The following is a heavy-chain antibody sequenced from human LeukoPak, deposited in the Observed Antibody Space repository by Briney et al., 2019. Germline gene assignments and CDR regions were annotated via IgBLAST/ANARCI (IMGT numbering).Heavy chain of an antibody. V-gene: IGHV4-59*01. Sequence: PSETLSLTCTVSGGSISSYYWSWIRQPPGKGLEWIGYIYYSGSTNYNPSLKSRVTISVDTSKNQFSLKLSSVTAADTAVYYCARGVAAAGGRAFDIWGQGTMVTVSS. CDR3: ARGVAAAGGRAFDI. CDR2: IYYSGST. J-gene: IGHJ3*02. CDR1: GGSISSYY. D-gene: IGHD6-13*01.